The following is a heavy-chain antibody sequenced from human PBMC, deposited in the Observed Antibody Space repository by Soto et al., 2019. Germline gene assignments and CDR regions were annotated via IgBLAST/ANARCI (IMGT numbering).Heavy chain of an antibody. CDR2: IYPGDSDT. Sequence: GESLKISCNGSGYSFTSYWIGWVRQMPGKGLEWMGIIYPGDSDTRYSPSFQGQVTISADKSISTAYLQWSSLKASDTAMYYCARHKELEYSSSSVFSYYYYGMDVWGQGTTVTVSS. J-gene: IGHJ6*02. CDR1: GYSFTSYW. V-gene: IGHV5-51*01. CDR3: ARHKELEYSSSSVFSYYYYGMDV. D-gene: IGHD6-6*01.